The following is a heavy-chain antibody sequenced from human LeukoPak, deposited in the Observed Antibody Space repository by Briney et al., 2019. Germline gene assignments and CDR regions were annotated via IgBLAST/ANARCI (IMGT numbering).Heavy chain of an antibody. D-gene: IGHD3-10*01. Sequence: SVKVSCKASGGTFSSYAISWVRQAPGQGLEWMGGIIAIFGTANYAQKFQGRVTITADKSTSTAYMELSSLRSEDTAVYYCARGGSGYYYYYMDVWGKGTTVTVSS. J-gene: IGHJ6*03. CDR2: IIAIFGTA. CDR1: GGTFSSYA. V-gene: IGHV1-69*06. CDR3: ARGGSGYYYYYMDV.